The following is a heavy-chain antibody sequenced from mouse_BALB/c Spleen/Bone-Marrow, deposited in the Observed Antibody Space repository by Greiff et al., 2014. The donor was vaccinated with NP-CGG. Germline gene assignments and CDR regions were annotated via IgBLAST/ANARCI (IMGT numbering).Heavy chain of an antibody. V-gene: IGHV1-7*01. Sequence: QVQLQQPGAELAKPGASVKMSCKASGYTFTSYWMHWVKQRPGQGLEWIGYINPSTGYTEYNQKFKDKATLTTDKSSSTAYMQLSSRTPENSAVNYCARSATMIFAYWGQGTLVTVSA. CDR1: GYTFTSYW. CDR2: INPSTGYT. CDR3: ARSATMIFAY. D-gene: IGHD2-4*01. J-gene: IGHJ3*01.